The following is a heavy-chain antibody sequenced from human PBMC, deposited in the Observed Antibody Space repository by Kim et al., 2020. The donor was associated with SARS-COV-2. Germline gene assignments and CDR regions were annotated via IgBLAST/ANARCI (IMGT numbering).Heavy chain of an antibody. Sequence: SETLSLTCAVSRGSIDYYYWSWIRQPAGKGLEWIGRIYTSGSTDYNPSLKSRVTMSIDTSKNQFFLNLSSVTAADTAVYYCARAGFRLRYFDYWGQGNLVTVSS. D-gene: IGHD3-9*01. V-gene: IGHV4-4*07. J-gene: IGHJ4*02. CDR1: RGSIDYYY. CDR2: IYTSGST. CDR3: ARAGFRLRYFDY.